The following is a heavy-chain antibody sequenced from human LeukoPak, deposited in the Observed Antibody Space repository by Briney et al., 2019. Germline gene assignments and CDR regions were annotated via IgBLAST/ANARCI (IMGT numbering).Heavy chain of an antibody. CDR2: INHSGSA. J-gene: IGHJ5*02. CDR1: GFNFSNYW. V-gene: IGHV4-34*01. D-gene: IGHD6-13*01. CDR3: ASLTYSNNWYFRRGLDNWFDP. Sequence: PGGSLRLSCAASGFNFSNYWMSWVRQPPGKGLEWIGEINHSGSANYNPSLKSRVTISVDASKSQFSLRLSSVTAADTAVYYCASLTYSNNWYFRRGLDNWFDPWGQGTLVTVSS.